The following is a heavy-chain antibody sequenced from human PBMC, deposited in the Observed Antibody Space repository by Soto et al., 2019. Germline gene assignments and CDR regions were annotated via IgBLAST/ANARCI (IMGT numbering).Heavy chain of an antibody. CDR1: GFTFSSYW. D-gene: IGHD4-17*01. CDR2: IKQDGSEK. CDR3: AREAHDYGDYEDY. J-gene: IGHJ4*02. Sequence: GGSLRLSCAASGFTFSSYWMSWVRQAPGKWLEWVANIKQDGSEKYYVDSVKGRFTISRDNAKNSLYLQMNSLRAEDTAVYYCAREAHDYGDYEDYWGQGXLVTVYS. V-gene: IGHV3-7*01.